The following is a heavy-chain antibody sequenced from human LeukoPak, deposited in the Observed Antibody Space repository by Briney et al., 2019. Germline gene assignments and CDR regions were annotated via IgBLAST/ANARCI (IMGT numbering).Heavy chain of an antibody. V-gene: IGHV3-74*01. CDR2: INSDGSST. CDR1: GFTFSSYW. CDR3: AREGGYYVGYAFDI. D-gene: IGHD3-22*01. Sequence: LSGGSLRLSCAASGFTFSSYWMHWVRQAPGKGLVWVSRINSDGSSTSYADSVKGRFTISRDNAKNTLYLQMNSLRAEDTAVYYCAREGGYYVGYAFDIWGQGTMVTVSS. J-gene: IGHJ3*02.